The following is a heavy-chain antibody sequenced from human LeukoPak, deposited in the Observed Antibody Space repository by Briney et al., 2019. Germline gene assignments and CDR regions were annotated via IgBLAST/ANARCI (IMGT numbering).Heavy chain of an antibody. CDR1: GGSISGTYY. V-gene: IGHV4-61*01. J-gene: IGHJ6*02. CDR3: ASLAADYYYYGMDV. D-gene: IGHD6-19*01. CDR2: IYYSGST. Sequence: SETLSLTCTVSGGSISGTYYWSWIRQPPGKGLEWIGYIYYSGSTNYNPSLKSRVTISVDTSKNQFSLKLSSVTAADTAVYYCASLAADYYYYGMDVWGQGTTVTVSS.